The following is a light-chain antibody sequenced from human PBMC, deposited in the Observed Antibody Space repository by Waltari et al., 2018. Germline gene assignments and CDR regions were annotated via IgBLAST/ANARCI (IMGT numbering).Light chain of an antibody. Sequence: DVQMTQSPSTLSASVGDRVTISCRASQTISSWLAWYQQKPGKAPKLLIYNASTLESGVSSRFSGSRAETDFTLTISSLQPSDSATYYCQQLHLYPRTFSGGTKVKIK. CDR2: NAS. V-gene: IGKV1-5*03. CDR1: QTISSW. J-gene: IGKJ4*01. CDR3: QQLHLYPRT.